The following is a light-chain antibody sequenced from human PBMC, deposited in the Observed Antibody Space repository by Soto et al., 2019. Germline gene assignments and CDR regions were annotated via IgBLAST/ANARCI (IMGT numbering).Light chain of an antibody. V-gene: IGKV3-20*01. Sequence: EIVLTQSPGTLSLSPGQTATLSCRASQSVSSIYLAWYQQKPGQAPRLLIYGASRRATGIPDRFSGSESETDFTLTISRLEPEDFAVYYCQQYGSSHRTFGQGTKVE. CDR2: GAS. J-gene: IGKJ1*01. CDR3: QQYGSSHRT. CDR1: QSVSSIY.